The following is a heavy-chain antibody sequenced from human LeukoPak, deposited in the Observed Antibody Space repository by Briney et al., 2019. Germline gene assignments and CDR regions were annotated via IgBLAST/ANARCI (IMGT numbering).Heavy chain of an antibody. V-gene: IGHV4-34*01. CDR1: GGSFSGYY. Sequence: KPSETLSLTCAVYGGSFSGYYWSWIRQPPGKGLEWVGEINHSGSTNYNPSLKSRVTISVHTSKIQFSLKLSSVTASDTAVYYCARGKEAPDILTGYPHAPFDYWGQGTLVTVSS. J-gene: IGHJ4*02. CDR2: INHSGST. CDR3: ARGKEAPDILTGYPHAPFDY. D-gene: IGHD3-9*01.